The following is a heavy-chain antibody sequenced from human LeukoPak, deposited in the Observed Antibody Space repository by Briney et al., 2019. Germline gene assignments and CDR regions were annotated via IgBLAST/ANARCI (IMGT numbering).Heavy chain of an antibody. J-gene: IGHJ6*03. CDR1: GFTVSSNY. CDR2: IHKNAIT. Sequence: GGSLRLSCAASGFTVSSNYMTWVRQAPGKGLEWVSVIHKNAITYYADTVKGRFTISRDNSKNMLYLQMNRLRAEDTAVYYCARASTVTALLDYMDVWGKGTTVTVSS. V-gene: IGHV3-53*01. CDR3: ARASTVTALLDYMDV. D-gene: IGHD4-17*01.